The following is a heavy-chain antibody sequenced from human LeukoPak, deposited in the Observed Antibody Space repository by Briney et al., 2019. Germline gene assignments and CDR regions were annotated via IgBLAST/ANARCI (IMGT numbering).Heavy chain of an antibody. V-gene: IGHV4-59*01. CDR3: ARDYYDDAFDI. J-gene: IGHJ3*02. CDR2: IYYSGST. CDR1: GGSISSYY. Sequence: SETLSLTCTDSGGSISSYYWSWIRQPPGKGLEWIGYIYYSGSTNYNPSLKSRVTISVDTSKNQFSLKLSSVTAADTAVYYCARDYYDDAFDIWGQGTMVTVSS. D-gene: IGHD3-22*01.